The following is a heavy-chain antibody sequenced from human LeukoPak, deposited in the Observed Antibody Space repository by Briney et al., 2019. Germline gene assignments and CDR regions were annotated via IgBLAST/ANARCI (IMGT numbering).Heavy chain of an antibody. V-gene: IGHV3-30*03. J-gene: IGHJ4*02. D-gene: IGHD6-19*01. Sequence: GGSLRLSCAASGFTFSSYGMHWVRQAPGKGLAWVAVISYDGSNKYYADSVKGRFTTSRDNSKNTLYLQMNSLRAEDTAVYYCARDGRRYSSGWYPTLYYFDYWGQGTLVTVSS. CDR3: ARDGRRYSSGWYPTLYYFDY. CDR2: ISYDGSNK. CDR1: GFTFSSYG.